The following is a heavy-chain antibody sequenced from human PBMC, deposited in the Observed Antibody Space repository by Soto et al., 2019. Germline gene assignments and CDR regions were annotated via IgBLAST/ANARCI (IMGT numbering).Heavy chain of an antibody. CDR2: IPHDGTNK. V-gene: IGHV3-30*18. Sequence: XGSLRLTFAASGFTFSSYCMHWVRQAPGKGLEWVAVIPHDGTNKYYGDSVKGRFTISRDDSKNTLYLQMNSLRAEDTAVYYCAKNKFCSSTSCHYYGMDVWGQGTTVTVSS. D-gene: IGHD2-2*01. CDR3: AKNKFCSSTSCHYYGMDV. J-gene: IGHJ6*02. CDR1: GFTFSSYC.